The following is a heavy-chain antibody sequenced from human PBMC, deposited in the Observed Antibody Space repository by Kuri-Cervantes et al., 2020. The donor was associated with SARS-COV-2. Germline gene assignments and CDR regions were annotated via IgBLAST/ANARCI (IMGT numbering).Heavy chain of an antibody. CDR1: GFTFNDYA. V-gene: IGHV3-9*01. J-gene: IGHJ5*02. CDR3: AKDRMVQGVMRGTEFDP. CDR2: IRWNSGNI. Sequence: GGSLRLSCAASGFTFNDYAMHWVRQAPGKGLEWVSGIRWNSGNIDYADSVKGRFTISRDNAKNSLYLQMNSLRAEDTALYYCAKDRMVQGVMRGTEFDPWGQGTLVTVSS. D-gene: IGHD3-10*01.